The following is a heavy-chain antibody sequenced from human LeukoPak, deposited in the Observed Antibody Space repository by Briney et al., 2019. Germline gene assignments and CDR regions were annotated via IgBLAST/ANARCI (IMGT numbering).Heavy chain of an antibody. V-gene: IGHV3-64*01. CDR3: ARDETGGSGSSDAFDI. CDR2: ISSSGDST. Sequence: GGSLRLSCAASGFTFSTYAMHWVRQAPGKGLEYVSAISSSGDSTYYASSVKGRFTISRDNSKNTLYLQMNSLRAEDTAVYYCARDETGGSGSSDAFDIWGQGTMVTVSS. D-gene: IGHD3-10*01. J-gene: IGHJ3*02. CDR1: GFTFSTYA.